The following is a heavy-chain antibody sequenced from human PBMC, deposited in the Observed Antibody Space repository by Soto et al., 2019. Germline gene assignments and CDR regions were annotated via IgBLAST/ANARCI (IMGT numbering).Heavy chain of an antibody. CDR1: GFSLSTSGVG. CDR3: AHSLGYDYIWGSYRFNYYFDY. D-gene: IGHD3-16*02. CDR2: IYWDDDK. J-gene: IGHJ4*02. V-gene: IGHV2-5*02. Sequence: QITLKESGPTLVNPTQTLTLTCTFSGFSLSTSGVGVGWIRQPPGKALEWLALIYWDDDKRYSPSLKSRLTITKDTSKNQVVLTMTNMDPVDTATYYCAHSLGYDYIWGSYRFNYYFDYWGQGTLVTVSS.